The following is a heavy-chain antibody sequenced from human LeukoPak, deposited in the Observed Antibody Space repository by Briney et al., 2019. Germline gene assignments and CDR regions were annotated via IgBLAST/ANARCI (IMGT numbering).Heavy chain of an antibody. J-gene: IGHJ4*02. V-gene: IGHV4-34*01. CDR2: INHSGST. CDR3: AGFRFSGSYKDY. CDR1: GGSFSGYY. Sequence: MPSETLSLTCAVYGGSFSGYYWSWIRQPPGKGLEWIGEINHSGSTNYNPSLKSRVTISVDTSKNQFSLKLSSVTAADTAVYYCAGFRFSGSYKDYWGQGTLVTVSS. D-gene: IGHD1-26*01.